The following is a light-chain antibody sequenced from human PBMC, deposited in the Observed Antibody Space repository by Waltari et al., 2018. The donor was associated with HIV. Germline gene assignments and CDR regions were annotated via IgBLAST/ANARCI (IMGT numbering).Light chain of an antibody. CDR3: MLYMGGDSWL. V-gene: IGLV8-61*01. J-gene: IGLJ2*01. CDR2: TTY. Sequence: QTVVTQEPSSSVSPGGTVTLTCGLNSGSVSTSHYPTWYQQTPGQAPRALIFTTYSRSSGVPDRSGGTSLGSKAARTISGAEADDESDYHCMLYMGGDSWLFGGGSKVTVL. CDR1: SGSVSTSHY.